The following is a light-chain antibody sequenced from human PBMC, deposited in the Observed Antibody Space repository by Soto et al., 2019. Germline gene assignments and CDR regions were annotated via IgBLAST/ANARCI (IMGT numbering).Light chain of an antibody. CDR2: EVS. Sequence: QSALTQPPSASGSPGQSVTISCTGTSSDVGGYNYVSWYQQHPGKAPKLVIYEVSKRPSGVPDRFSGSKSGNTASLTVSGLQAEDEADYYCTSYADSNNFYVLGTGTKVTVL. CDR1: SSDVGGYNY. V-gene: IGLV2-8*01. J-gene: IGLJ1*01. CDR3: TSYADSNNFYV.